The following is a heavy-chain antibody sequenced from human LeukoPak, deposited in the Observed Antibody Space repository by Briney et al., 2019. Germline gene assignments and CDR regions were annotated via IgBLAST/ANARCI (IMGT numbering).Heavy chain of an antibody. D-gene: IGHD3-10*01. CDR1: GGSFSGYY. Sequence: PSETLSLTCAVYGGSFSGYYWSWIRQPPGKGPEWIGEINHSGSTNYNPSLKSRVTISVDTSKNQFSLKLSSVTAADTAVYYCARDPFYYGSGSLDAFDIWGQGTMVTVSS. CDR3: ARDPFYYGSGSLDAFDI. CDR2: INHSGST. V-gene: IGHV4-34*01. J-gene: IGHJ3*02.